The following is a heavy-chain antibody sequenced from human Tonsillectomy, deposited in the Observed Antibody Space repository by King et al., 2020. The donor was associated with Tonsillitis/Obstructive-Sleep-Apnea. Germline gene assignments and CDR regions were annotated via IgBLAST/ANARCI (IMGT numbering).Heavy chain of an antibody. V-gene: IGHV3-33*01. CDR2: IWYDGSIK. D-gene: IGHD4-17*01. Sequence: VQLVESGGGVVQPGRSLRLSCAASGFTFSSYGMHWVRQAPGKGMEWVAVIWYDGSIKYSADSVKGRFTISRDNSKNTLYLQMNSRRAEDTAVYYCASFYCDYVHFDYWGQGTLVTVSS. J-gene: IGHJ4*02. CDR3: ASFYCDYVHFDY. CDR1: GFTFSSYG.